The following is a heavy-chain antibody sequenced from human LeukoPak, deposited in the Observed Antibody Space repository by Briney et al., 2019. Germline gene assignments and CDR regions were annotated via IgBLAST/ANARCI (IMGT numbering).Heavy chain of an antibody. J-gene: IGHJ2*01. CDR2: IYYSGST. V-gene: IGHV4-59*01. Sequence: SETLSLTCTVSGGSINSYYWSWIRQPPGKGLEWIGYIYYSGSTNYNPSLKSRVTISVDTSKNQFSLKLSSVTAADTAVYYCARDYGGNSWYFDLWGRGTLVTVSS. CDR3: ARDYGGNSWYFDL. CDR1: GGSINSYY. D-gene: IGHD4-23*01.